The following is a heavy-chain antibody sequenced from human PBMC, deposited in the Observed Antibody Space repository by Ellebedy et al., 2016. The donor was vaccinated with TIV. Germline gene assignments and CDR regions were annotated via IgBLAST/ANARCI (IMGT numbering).Heavy chain of an antibody. CDR2: INHSGGT. D-gene: IGHD2-15*01. J-gene: IGHJ6*02. CDR3: ARWMGFRVAATIGGLDV. V-gene: IGHV4-34*01. Sequence: ESLKISCAASGFSFSNAWMNWVRQGPGKGLEWIGEINHSGGTTYNPSLKSRVTISVDTSKNEFSLKLTSVTAADTAVYFCARWMGFRVAATIGGLDVWGHGTTVTVSS. CDR1: GFSFSNAW.